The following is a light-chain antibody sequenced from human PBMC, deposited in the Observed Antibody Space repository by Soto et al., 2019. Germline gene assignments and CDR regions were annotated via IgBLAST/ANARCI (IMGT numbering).Light chain of an antibody. V-gene: IGKV3-20*01. CDR1: QSVSSSY. CDR3: QQYGRSPWT. CDR2: GAS. J-gene: IGKJ1*01. Sequence: EIVLTQSPGTLSLSPGERATLSCRASQSVSSSYLAWYQQKPGQAPRLLIYGASSRATGIPDRCSGSGSGKDFTLTISRLEPEDFAVYYCQQYGRSPWTFGQGTKVEIK.